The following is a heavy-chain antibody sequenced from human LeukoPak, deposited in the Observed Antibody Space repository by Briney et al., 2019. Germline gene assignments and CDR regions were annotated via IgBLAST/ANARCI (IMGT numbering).Heavy chain of an antibody. D-gene: IGHD5-18*01. Sequence: GGCLRLSCAASGFTFSSYEMNWVRQAPGKGLEWVSYISSSGSTIYYADSVKGRFTISRDNAKNSLYLQMNSLRAEDTAVYSCARDKTRGLGYSYSKSENYFDYWGQGTLVTVSS. CDR3: ARDKTRGLGYSYSKSENYFDY. CDR1: GFTFSSYE. J-gene: IGHJ4*02. CDR2: ISSSGSTI. V-gene: IGHV3-48*03.